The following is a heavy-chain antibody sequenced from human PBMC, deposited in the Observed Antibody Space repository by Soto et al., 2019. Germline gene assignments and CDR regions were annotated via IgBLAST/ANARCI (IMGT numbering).Heavy chain of an antibody. Sequence: GESLKISCKGSGYSFTSYWIGWVRQMPGKGLEWMGIIYPGDSDATYSPSFEGQVTISADKSISTAYLQWSSLKASDTAIYYCARPGPTNYHYYGXDVWGQGT. J-gene: IGHJ6*02. CDR1: GYSFTSYW. CDR3: ARPGPTNYHYYGXDV. V-gene: IGHV5-51*01. CDR2: IYPGDSDA. D-gene: IGHD4-17*01.